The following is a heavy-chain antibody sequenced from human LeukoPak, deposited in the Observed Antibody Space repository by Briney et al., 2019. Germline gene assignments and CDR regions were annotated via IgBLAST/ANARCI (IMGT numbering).Heavy chain of an antibody. V-gene: IGHV3-33*01. CDR3: ARVTSSGWYVDY. J-gene: IGHJ4*02. Sequence: PGRSLRLSCAASGFTFSSYSIHWVRQAPGKGLEWVAIIWYDGSNKYYADSVKGRFTVSRDNSNNTLKLQMNSLRAEDTAVYYCARVTSSGWYVDYWGQGTLVTVSS. CDR2: IWYDGSNK. CDR1: GFTFSSYS. D-gene: IGHD6-19*01.